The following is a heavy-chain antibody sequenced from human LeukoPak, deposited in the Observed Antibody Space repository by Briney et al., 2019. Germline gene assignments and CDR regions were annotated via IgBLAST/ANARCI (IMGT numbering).Heavy chain of an antibody. D-gene: IGHD6-19*01. J-gene: IGHJ5*02. CDR1: GGTFSSYA. V-gene: IGHV1-69*13. Sequence: ASVKVSCKASGGTFSSYAISWVRQAPGQGLEWMGGIIPIFGTANYAQKFQGRVTITADESTSTAYMELSSLRSEDTAVYYCARVDKDSSGWYNRFDPWGQGTLVTVSS. CDR3: ARVDKDSSGWYNRFDP. CDR2: IIPIFGTA.